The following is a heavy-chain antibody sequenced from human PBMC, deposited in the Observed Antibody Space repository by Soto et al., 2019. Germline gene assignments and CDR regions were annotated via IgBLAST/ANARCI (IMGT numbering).Heavy chain of an antibody. V-gene: IGHV1-8*01. Sequence: QVQLVQSGAEVKKPGASVKVSCKASGYTFTSYDINWVRQATGQGLEWMGWMNPNSGNTGYAQKFQGRVTMTRNTPISTAYMELSSLRSEDTAVYYCARGRYSSGWYSRYGMDVWGQGTTVTVSS. D-gene: IGHD6-19*01. CDR3: ARGRYSSGWYSRYGMDV. J-gene: IGHJ6*02. CDR2: MNPNSGNT. CDR1: GYTFTSYD.